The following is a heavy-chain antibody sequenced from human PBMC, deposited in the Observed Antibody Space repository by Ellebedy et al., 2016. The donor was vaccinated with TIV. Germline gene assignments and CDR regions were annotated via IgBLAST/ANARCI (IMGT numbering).Heavy chain of an antibody. CDR2: ISGSGGST. J-gene: IGHJ4*02. Sequence: GGSLRLXXAASGFTFSTYWMDWARQVPGKGLEWVTGISGSGGSTYYADSVKGRFTISRDNAKSSLYLQMNSLTAEDTAVYYCAKNHRGDNWGQGTLVTVSS. V-gene: IGHV3-23*01. D-gene: IGHD3-16*01. CDR3: AKNHRGDN. CDR1: GFTFSTYW.